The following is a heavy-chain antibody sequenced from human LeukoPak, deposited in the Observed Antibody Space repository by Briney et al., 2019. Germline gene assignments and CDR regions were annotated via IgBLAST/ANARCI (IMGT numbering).Heavy chain of an antibody. Sequence: RAGGSLRLSCAASGFTFDDYGMNWVRQAPGKGLEWVSGINWNGGSTGYADSVKGRFTISRDNAKNSLYLQMKSLRAEDTALYHCARVGFSGYESWFDPWGQGTLVTVSP. CDR1: GFTFDDYG. J-gene: IGHJ5*02. V-gene: IGHV3-20*01. CDR2: INWNGGST. CDR3: ARVGFSGYESWFDP. D-gene: IGHD5-12*01.